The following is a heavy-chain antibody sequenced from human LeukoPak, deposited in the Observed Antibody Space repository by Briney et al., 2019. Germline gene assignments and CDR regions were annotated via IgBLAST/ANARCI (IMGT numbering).Heavy chain of an antibody. J-gene: IGHJ4*02. CDR3: ARQSGAAVPLPPIDY. V-gene: IGHV5-51*01. CDR1: GHSFTDYW. CDR2: IYPGDSDA. D-gene: IGHD6-13*01. Sequence: AGGSLRLSCQGSGHSFTDYWIGWVRQMPGKGLEWMGVIYPGDSDARYSPSFQGQVTISADKSISTAYLQWSSLKASDTAMYYCARQSGAAVPLPPIDYWGQGTLVTVSS.